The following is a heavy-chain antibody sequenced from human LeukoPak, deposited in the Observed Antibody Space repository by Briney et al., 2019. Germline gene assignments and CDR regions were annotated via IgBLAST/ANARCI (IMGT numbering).Heavy chain of an antibody. Sequence: GGSLRLSCAASGFTFSSYGMHWVRQAPGKGLEWVAFIRYDGSNKYYADSVKGRFTISRDNSKNTLYLRMNSLRAEDTAVYYCARGAVKGYYYYYYYMDVWGKGTTVTVSS. V-gene: IGHV3-30*02. CDR1: GFTFSSYG. CDR3: ARGAVKGYYYYYYYMDV. D-gene: IGHD1-26*01. J-gene: IGHJ6*03. CDR2: IRYDGSNK.